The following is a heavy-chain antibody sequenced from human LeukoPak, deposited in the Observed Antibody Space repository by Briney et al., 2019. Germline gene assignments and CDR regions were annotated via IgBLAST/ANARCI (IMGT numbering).Heavy chain of an antibody. J-gene: IGHJ5*02. Sequence: TSGGSLRLSCAPSGFTLSSYSMNWVRQAPGKRLEWVSSISSSSSYIYYADSVKGRFTISRDNAKNSLYLQMNSLRAEDTAVYYCASGSGWYDHWGQGTLVTVSS. D-gene: IGHD3-3*01. CDR3: ASGSGWYDH. CDR1: GFTLSSYS. V-gene: IGHV3-21*01. CDR2: ISSSSSYI.